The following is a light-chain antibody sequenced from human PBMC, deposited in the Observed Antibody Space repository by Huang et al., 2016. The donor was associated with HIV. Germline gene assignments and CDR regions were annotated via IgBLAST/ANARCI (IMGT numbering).Light chain of an antibody. CDR1: QSLLHRNGYNY. CDR3: MQAIQIPT. J-gene: IGKJ3*01. Sequence: DIVMTQSPLSLHVTPGEPASISCRSSQSLLHRNGYNYLDWYLQKPGQSPQLLIYLGSNRASGVPDRFSGSGSGTDFTLKISRVEAEDVGIYYCMQAIQIPTFGPGTKVDIK. V-gene: IGKV2-28*01. CDR2: LGS.